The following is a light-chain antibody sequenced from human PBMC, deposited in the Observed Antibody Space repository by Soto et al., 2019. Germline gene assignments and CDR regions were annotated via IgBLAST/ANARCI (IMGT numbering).Light chain of an antibody. CDR3: SSYTSSSTQI. V-gene: IGLV2-14*01. CDR1: SSDVGGYNY. J-gene: IGLJ2*01. Sequence: QSALTQPASVSGSPGQSITISCTGASSDVGGYNYVSWYQQYPGKAPKLMIYDVSNRPSGVSNRFSGSKSGNTASLTISGLQADDEADYYCSSYTSSSTQIFGGGTKLTVL. CDR2: DVS.